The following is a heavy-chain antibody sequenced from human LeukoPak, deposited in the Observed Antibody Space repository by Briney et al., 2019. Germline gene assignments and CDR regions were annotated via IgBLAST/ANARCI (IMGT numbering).Heavy chain of an antibody. J-gene: IGHJ4*02. CDR1: GFTFTRSA. CDR2: IVVGSGNT. CDR3: AALVDYYDSSGYYVDY. V-gene: IGHV1-58*02. Sequence: SVKVSCKASGFTFTRSAIQWVRQARGQRLEWIGWIVVGSGNTNYAQKFQERVTISRDMSTSTAYMELSSLRSEDTAVYYCAALVDYYDSSGYYVDYWGQGTLVTVSS. D-gene: IGHD3-22*01.